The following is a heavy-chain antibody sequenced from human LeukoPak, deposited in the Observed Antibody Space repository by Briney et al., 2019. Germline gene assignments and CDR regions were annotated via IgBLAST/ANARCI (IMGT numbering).Heavy chain of an antibody. CDR1: GFTFSSYG. V-gene: IGHV3-23*01. CDR3: AKDSHDIFIQANMDV. J-gene: IGHJ6*03. CDR2: ISGSGGST. Sequence: PGGTLRLSCAASGFTFSSYGMSWVRQAPGKGLEWVSAISGSGGSTYYADSVKGRFTISRDNSKNTLYLQMNSLRAEDTAVYYCAKDSHDIFIQANMDVWGKGTTVTISS. D-gene: IGHD3-9*01.